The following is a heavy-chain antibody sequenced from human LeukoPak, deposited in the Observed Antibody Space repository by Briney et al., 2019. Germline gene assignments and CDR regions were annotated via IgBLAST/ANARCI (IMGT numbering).Heavy chain of an antibody. CDR1: GGSISSYY. J-gene: IGHJ6*02. CDR2: IYYSGST. D-gene: IGHD2-15*01. CDR3: ASCRLPHHYYYGMDV. V-gene: IGHV4-59*01. Sequence: PSETLSLTCSVSGGSISSYYWSWIRQPPGKGLEWIGYIYYSGSTNYNPSLKSRVTISVDTSKNQFSLKLSSVTAADTAVYYCASCRLPHHYYYGMDVWGQGTTVTVSS.